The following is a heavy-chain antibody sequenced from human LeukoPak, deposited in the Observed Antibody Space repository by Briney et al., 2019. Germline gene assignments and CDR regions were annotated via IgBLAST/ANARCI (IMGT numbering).Heavy chain of an antibody. Sequence: PSETLSLTCAVSGYSISSYYYWGWIRQPPGEGLEGIGSIYHSGSTYYNPSLKSRVTISVDTSKNQFSLKLTSGTAADTAVYYCARHVEITMIVVGRGVFDYSGQGTPVTVSS. J-gene: IGHJ4*02. V-gene: IGHV4-38-2*01. CDR3: ARHVEITMIVVGRGVFDY. D-gene: IGHD3-22*01. CDR1: GYSISSYYY. CDR2: IYHSGST.